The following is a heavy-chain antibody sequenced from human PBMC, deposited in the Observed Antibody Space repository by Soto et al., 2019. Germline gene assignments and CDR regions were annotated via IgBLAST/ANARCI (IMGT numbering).Heavy chain of an antibody. CDR1: GFTFSSYA. D-gene: IGHD2-21*02. CDR2: ISGSGGST. Sequence: EVQLLESGGGLVQPGGSLRLSCAAYGFTFSSYAMSWVRQAPGKGLEWVSAISGSGGSTYYADSVKGRFTISRDNSKNTLYLQMNSLRAEDTAVYYCAVLAYCGGDCYSNDAFDIWGQGTMVTVSS. V-gene: IGHV3-23*01. CDR3: AVLAYCGGDCYSNDAFDI. J-gene: IGHJ3*02.